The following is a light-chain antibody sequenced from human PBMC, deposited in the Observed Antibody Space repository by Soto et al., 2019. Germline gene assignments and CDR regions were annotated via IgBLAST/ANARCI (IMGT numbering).Light chain of an antibody. V-gene: IGKV3-11*01. CDR2: DAS. Sequence: EIVLTQSPATLSLSPGERATLSCRASQSVSSYLAWYQQKPGQAPRLLIYDASNRATGIPARFSGSGSGTDFTLTISSLEPEDFAVYYCQQRSNWPPLELTFGGGTKVEIK. CDR1: QSVSSY. CDR3: QQRSNWPPLELT. J-gene: IGKJ4*01.